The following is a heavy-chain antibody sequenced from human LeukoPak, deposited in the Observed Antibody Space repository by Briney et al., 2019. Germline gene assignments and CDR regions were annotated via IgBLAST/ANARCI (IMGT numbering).Heavy chain of an antibody. Sequence: SETLSLTCAVPGDSISSSNWWSWVRQPPGKGLEWIGEMYHSGTTNYNPSLKSRVTISMDTFNNEFSLKLNSVTAADTAVYYCARASAAPTFVDYWGQGTLVTVSS. J-gene: IGHJ4*02. CDR2: MYHSGTT. CDR1: GDSISSSNW. CDR3: ARASAAPTFVDY. V-gene: IGHV4-4*02. D-gene: IGHD2-2*01.